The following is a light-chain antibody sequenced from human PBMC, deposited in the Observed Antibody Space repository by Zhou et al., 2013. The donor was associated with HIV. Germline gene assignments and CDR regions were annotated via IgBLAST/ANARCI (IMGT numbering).Light chain of an antibody. CDR2: KAS. Sequence: DIQMTQSPSSLSASVGDRVTITCRASQSISSYLNWYQQKLGKAPKLLIYKASNLDTGVPSRFSGSGSGTEFTLTISGLQPDDFATYYCQQYASYSQTFGQGTKVDIK. J-gene: IGKJ1*01. CDR1: QSISSY. CDR3: QQYASYSQT. V-gene: IGKV1-5*03.